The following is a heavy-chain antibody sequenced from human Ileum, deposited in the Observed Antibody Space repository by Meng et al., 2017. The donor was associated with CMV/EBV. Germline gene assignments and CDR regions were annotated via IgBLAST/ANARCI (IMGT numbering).Heavy chain of an antibody. J-gene: IGHJ5*02. CDR3: AATPYPKQFLHWFDP. D-gene: IGHD5/OR15-5a*01. Sequence: SETLSLTCTVSGGSISSYYWSWIRQPPGKGLQWIAYIDYRGGTKYHPSLRSRVTMSVDTSKNQFSLKLTTVTAADTAIYYCAATPYPKQFLHWFDPWGPGTLVTVSS. CDR2: IDYRGGT. V-gene: IGHV4-59*01. CDR1: GGSISSYY.